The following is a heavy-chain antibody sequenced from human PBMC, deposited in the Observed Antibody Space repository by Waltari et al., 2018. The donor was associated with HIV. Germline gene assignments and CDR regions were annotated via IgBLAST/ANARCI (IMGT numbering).Heavy chain of an antibody. CDR1: GYNFINFD. V-gene: IGHV1-8*02. CDR3: ARNRSGKGNRYFYYGLDV. J-gene: IGHJ6*02. CDR2: MNPNSGNT. Sequence: QVHLVQSGPEVKRPGASVKISCKAYGYNFINFDVNWVRQAAGQGPEWLGWMNPNSGNTASPYIFEERVTMTRDVSTETAYLEMSGLTPEDTAIYYWARNRSGKGNRYFYYGLDVWGQGTPVTV. D-gene: IGHD3-9*01.